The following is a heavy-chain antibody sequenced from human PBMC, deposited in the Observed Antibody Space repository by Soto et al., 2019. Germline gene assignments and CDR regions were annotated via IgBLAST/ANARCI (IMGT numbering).Heavy chain of an antibody. CDR2: SSNSGTFA. CDR1: GFTFNEYY. Sequence: PGGSLRLSCAASGFTFNEYYMSWIRQAPGKGLEWISYSSNSGTFARYADSVKGRFSISRDNAKNSLYLQINSLRGDDTAIYYCARSGDNYNLLGYWGQGTPVTVSS. J-gene: IGHJ4*02. D-gene: IGHD1-1*01. V-gene: IGHV3-11*06. CDR3: ARSGDNYNLLGY.